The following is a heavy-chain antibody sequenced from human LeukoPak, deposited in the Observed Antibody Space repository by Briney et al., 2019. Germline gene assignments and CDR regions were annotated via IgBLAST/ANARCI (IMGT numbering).Heavy chain of an antibody. J-gene: IGHJ3*02. CDR3: ATFLLDSSDYDTFHI. Sequence: ASVKVSCKASGYTFTNYAMNWVGQAPGQGLEWMGWIHTNTGNPTNAQGFTGRFVFSLDTSFITTYLQISSLKAEDTALYYCATFLLDSSDYDTFHIWGQGTLVTVSS. V-gene: IGHV7-4-1*02. CDR2: IHTNTGNP. CDR1: GYTFTNYA. D-gene: IGHD3-22*01.